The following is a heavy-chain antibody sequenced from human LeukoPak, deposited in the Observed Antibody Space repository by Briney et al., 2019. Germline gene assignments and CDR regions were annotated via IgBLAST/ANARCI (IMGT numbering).Heavy chain of an antibody. V-gene: IGHV4-59*01. D-gene: IGHD2-2*01. CDR1: GGSISSYY. CDR3: ASSSTSCCYAFDI. CDR2: IYYSVST. J-gene: IGHJ3*02. Sequence: PSETLSLTCTVSGGSISSYYWGWIRQPPGKGLEWIGYIYYSVSTNYNPSLKSRVTISVDTSKIQFSLKLSSVTAADTAVYYCASSSTSCCYAFDIWGQGTMVTVSS.